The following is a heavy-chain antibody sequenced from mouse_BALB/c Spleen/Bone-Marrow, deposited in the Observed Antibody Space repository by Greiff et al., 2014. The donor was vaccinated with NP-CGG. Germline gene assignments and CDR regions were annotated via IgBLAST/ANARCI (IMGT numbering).Heavy chain of an antibody. D-gene: IGHD2-4*01. CDR2: IYSGSGGT. CDR3: ARAITDAMDY. CDR1: GYAFTNYL. V-gene: IGHV1-54*01. J-gene: IGHJ4*01. Sequence: QVQLQQSGAELVRPGTSVKVSCKGSGYAFTNYLIEWVKQRPGQGLEWIGVIYSGSGGTKYNEKFKGKATLTADKSSSNAYMQLSSLTSDDSAVYFCARAITDAMDYWGQGTSVTVSS.